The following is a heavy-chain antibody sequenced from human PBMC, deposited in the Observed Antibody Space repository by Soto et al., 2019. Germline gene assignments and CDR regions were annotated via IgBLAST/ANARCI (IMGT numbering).Heavy chain of an antibody. D-gene: IGHD5-12*01. CDR2: IWYDGSNK. CDR1: GFTFSSYG. V-gene: IGHV3-33*08. J-gene: IGHJ5*02. Sequence: VQLVESGGGLVQPGGSLRLSCAASGFTFSSYGMHWVRQAPGKGLEWVAVIWYDGSNKYYADSVKGRFTISRDNSKNTLYLQMNSLRAEDTAVYYCARDRGDGYNYRWFDPWGQGTLVTVSS. CDR3: ARDRGDGYNYRWFDP.